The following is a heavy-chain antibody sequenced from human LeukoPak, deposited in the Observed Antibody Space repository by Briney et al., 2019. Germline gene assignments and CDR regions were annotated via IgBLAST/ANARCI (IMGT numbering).Heavy chain of an antibody. CDR2: IKQDGSEK. CDR3: ARGTIAAAGYYYFDY. J-gene: IGHJ4*02. CDR1: RFTFSSYV. Sequence: PGRSLRLSCAASRFTFSSYVMHWVRQAPGKGLEWVANIKQDGSEKYYVDSVKGRFTISRDNAKNSLYLQMNSLRAEDTAVYYCARGTIAAAGYYYFDYWGQGTQVTVSS. V-gene: IGHV3-7*04. D-gene: IGHD6-13*01.